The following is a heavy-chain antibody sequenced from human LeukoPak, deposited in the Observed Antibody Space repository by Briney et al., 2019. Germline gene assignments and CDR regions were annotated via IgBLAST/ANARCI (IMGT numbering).Heavy chain of an antibody. CDR2: IYSGGST. CDR3: ARGDYVDY. V-gene: IGHV3-66*01. J-gene: IGHJ4*02. Sequence: GGSLRLSCAASGFTVSDNYMTWVRKAPGKGLEWVSVIYSGGSTYYADSVKGRLTISRDNSKNTLYLQMSSLRAEDTAVYYCARGDYVDYWGQGTLVTVSS. CDR1: GFTVSDNY.